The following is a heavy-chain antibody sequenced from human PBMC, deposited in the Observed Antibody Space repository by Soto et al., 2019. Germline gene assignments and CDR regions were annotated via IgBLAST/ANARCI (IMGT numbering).Heavy chain of an antibody. D-gene: IGHD2-8*01. CDR1: GDSVSSNSAA. Sequence: SQTLSLTCAISGDSVSSNSAAWNWIRQSPSRGLEWLGRTYYRSKWYNDYAVSVKSRITINPDTSKNQFSLQLNSVTPEDTAVYYCARDCTNGVCYPSYHYGMYGWGQGTTVTVSS. CDR3: ARDCTNGVCYPSYHYGMYG. J-gene: IGHJ6*02. V-gene: IGHV6-1*01. CDR2: TYYRSKWYN.